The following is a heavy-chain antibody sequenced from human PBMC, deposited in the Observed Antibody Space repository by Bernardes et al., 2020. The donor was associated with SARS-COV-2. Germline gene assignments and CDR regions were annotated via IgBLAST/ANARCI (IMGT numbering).Heavy chain of an antibody. CDR3: ATETCVDDDCYVDY. Sequence: GGSLRPSCAASGVNFNSYAMNWFRQAPGKGREWVSGISGSDDKTYYGDSVKGRFTISRDKSKNTLYLQMNSLRAEDTAVYHCATETCVDDDCYVDYWGQGTLVTVSS. D-gene: IGHD2-21*02. CDR2: ISGSDDKT. J-gene: IGHJ4*02. V-gene: IGHV3-23*01. CDR1: GVNFNSYA.